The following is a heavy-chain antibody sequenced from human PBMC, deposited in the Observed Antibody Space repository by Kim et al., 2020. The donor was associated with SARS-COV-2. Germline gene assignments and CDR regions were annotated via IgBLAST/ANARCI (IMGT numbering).Heavy chain of an antibody. V-gene: IGHV3-33*05. J-gene: IGHJ6*02. CDR1: GFTFSSYG. Sequence: GSLRLSCAASGFTFSSYGIHWVRQAPGKGLEWVAVISYDGSNKYYADSVKGRFTISRDNSKNTLFLQMNSLRAEDTAVYYCARDRPYYYGWGSLSLLGMDVGGQGTTVTVSS. CDR3: ARDRPYYYGWGSLSLLGMDV. CDR2: ISYDGSNK. D-gene: IGHD3-10*01.